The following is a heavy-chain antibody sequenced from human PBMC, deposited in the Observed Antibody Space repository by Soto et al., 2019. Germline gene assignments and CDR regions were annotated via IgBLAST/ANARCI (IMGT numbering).Heavy chain of an antibody. CDR3: LSSGSYHRIDY. Sequence: SETLSLTCAVSGGSISSSNWWSWVRQPPGKGLEWIGEIYHSGSTNYNPSLKSRVTISVDKSKNQFSLKLSSVTAADTAVYYCLSSGSYHRIDYRGQGTLVTVSS. J-gene: IGHJ4*02. CDR2: IYHSGST. CDR1: GGSISSSNW. V-gene: IGHV4-4*02. D-gene: IGHD1-26*01.